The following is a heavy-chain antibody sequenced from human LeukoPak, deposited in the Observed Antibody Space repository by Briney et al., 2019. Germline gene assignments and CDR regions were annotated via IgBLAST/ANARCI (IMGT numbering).Heavy chain of an antibody. CDR2: IYHSGST. D-gene: IGHD1-1*01. CDR1: GVSISSGGYS. V-gene: IGHV4-30-2*01. CDR3: ARGGGFWNDEEWFDP. Sequence: PSQTLSLTCAVSGVSISSGGYSWSWLRQPPGKGLEWIGYIYHSGSTYYNPSLKSRVTISVDRSKNQFSLKLSSVTAADTAVYYCARGGGFWNDEEWFDPWGQGTLVTVSS. J-gene: IGHJ5*02.